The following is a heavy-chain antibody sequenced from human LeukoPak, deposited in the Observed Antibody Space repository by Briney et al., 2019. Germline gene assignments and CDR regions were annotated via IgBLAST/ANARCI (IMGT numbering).Heavy chain of an antibody. CDR1: GGTFIGYA. D-gene: IGHD3-10*01. J-gene: IGHJ6*03. Sequence: ASVKVSCKASGGTFIGYAISWVRQAPGQGLEWMGGIIPIFGTANYAQKFQGRVTITADESTSTAYMELSSLRSEDTAVYYCAKVMKGSERLTMVRGVIIKTAGLYYMDVWGKGTTVTVSS. CDR3: AKVMKGSERLTMVRGVIIKTAGLYYMDV. CDR2: IIPIFGTA. V-gene: IGHV1-69*01.